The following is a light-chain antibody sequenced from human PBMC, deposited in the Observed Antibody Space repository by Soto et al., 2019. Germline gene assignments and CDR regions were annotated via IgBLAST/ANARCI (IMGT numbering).Light chain of an antibody. CDR1: KSASSN. V-gene: IGKV3-15*01. Sequence: EIVMTQSPATLSVSPGERAALSCRASKSASSNFAWYQQKPGQAPGLLIYGASTRATGIPARFSGSGSGTEFTLTISSLQSEDFAVYYCQQYNKWPYTFGQGTKVEIK. CDR3: QQYNKWPYT. J-gene: IGKJ2*01. CDR2: GAS.